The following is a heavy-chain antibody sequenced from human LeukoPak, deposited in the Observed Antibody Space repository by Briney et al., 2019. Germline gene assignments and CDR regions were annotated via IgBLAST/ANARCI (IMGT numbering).Heavy chain of an antibody. J-gene: IGHJ4*02. V-gene: IGHV5-51*01. Sequence: GASLQISCEGSGSILTNYWIGWGRQLPGKGLERVGIIYPGDSDTRYSPSFQGQVTISADKSISTAYLQWSSLKSSDTAIYYCASDYYDSSGYSRSFHYWGQGTLVTVSS. CDR2: IYPGDSDT. D-gene: IGHD3-22*01. CDR3: ASDYYDSSGYSRSFHY. CDR1: GSILTNYW.